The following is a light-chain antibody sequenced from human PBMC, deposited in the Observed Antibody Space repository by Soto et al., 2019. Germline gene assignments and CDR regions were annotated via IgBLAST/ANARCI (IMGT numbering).Light chain of an antibody. J-gene: IGKJ1*01. CDR1: QSVSSD. CDR2: DAS. CDR3: QQRSNWPPT. V-gene: IGKV3-11*01. Sequence: EIVLTQSPATLSLSLGERATLSCRASQSVSSDLAWHQRKPGQAPRLLIYDASNRATGIPARFSGSGSGTDFTLTISSLEPEDFAVYYCQQRSNWPPTFGQGTKVEIK.